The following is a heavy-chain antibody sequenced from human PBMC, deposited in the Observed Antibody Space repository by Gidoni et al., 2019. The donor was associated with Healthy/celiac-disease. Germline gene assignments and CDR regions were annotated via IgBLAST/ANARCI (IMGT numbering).Heavy chain of an antibody. CDR3: ARDLASVTGFFDY. V-gene: IGHV3-48*01. Sequence: EVQLVESGGGLVQPGGSLRLSCAASGFTFSSYSMNWVRQAPGKGLEWVSYISSSSSTIYYADSVKGRFTISRDNAKNSLYLQMNSLRAEDTAVYYCARDLASVTGFFDYWGQGTLVTVSS. CDR1: GFTFSSYS. D-gene: IGHD7-27*01. J-gene: IGHJ4*02. CDR2: ISSSSSTI.